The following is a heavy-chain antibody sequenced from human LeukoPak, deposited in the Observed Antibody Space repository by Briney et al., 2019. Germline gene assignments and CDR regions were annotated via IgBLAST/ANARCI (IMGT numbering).Heavy chain of an antibody. CDR3: ARDARQQLVERFDY. Sequence: SETLSLTCTVSGGSISSYHWSWIRQSPGKGLEWIGYIYYSGSTNYNPSLKSRVTISVDTSKNQFSLKLSSVTAADTAVYYCARDARQQLVERFDYWGQGTLVTVSS. J-gene: IGHJ4*02. CDR1: GGSISSYH. D-gene: IGHD6-13*01. V-gene: IGHV4-59*12. CDR2: IYYSGST.